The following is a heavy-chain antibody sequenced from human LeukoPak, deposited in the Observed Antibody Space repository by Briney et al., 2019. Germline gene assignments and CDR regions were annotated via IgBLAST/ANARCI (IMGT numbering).Heavy chain of an antibody. J-gene: IGHJ4*02. CDR2: IRGGGPET. CDR1: GFSFNIYD. V-gene: IGHV3-23*01. Sequence: GGSLRLSCVASGFSFNIYDMSWFRQAPGKGLEWVSGIRGGGPETYYADSVKGRFSISRDNSKNTLFLQTNGLRAEDSAIYYCVRGIRAPDFWGERTLVTVSS. CDR3: VRGIRAPDF.